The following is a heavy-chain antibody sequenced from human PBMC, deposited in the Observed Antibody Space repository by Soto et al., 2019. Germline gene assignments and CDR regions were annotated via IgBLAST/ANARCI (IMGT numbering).Heavy chain of an antibody. CDR1: GFAFSRFP. J-gene: IGHJ4*02. Sequence: GGSLRLSCAASGFAFSRFPMHWVRQAPRKGLVWVSRIDPDGSDTTYADSVKGRFTISRDNAKNTVYLQMSSLRAEDTALYYCATMAGTYPFWGQGTLLTVFS. V-gene: IGHV3-74*01. D-gene: IGHD1-26*01. CDR3: ATMAGTYPF. CDR2: IDPDGSDT.